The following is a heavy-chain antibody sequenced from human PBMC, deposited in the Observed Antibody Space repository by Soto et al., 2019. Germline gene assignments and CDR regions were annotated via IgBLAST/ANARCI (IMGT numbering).Heavy chain of an antibody. CDR3: AREVYYGSGSADY. CDR1: GYTFNRYG. V-gene: IGHV1-18*01. CDR2: ISAYNGNT. J-gene: IGHJ4*02. Sequence: QVQLVQSGAEVKKPGASVKVSCKASGYTFNRYGISWVRQAPGQGREWMGWISAYNGNTNYAQKLQGRVTMTTDRSPSTSYMELRSLCSDDTAVYYCAREVYYGSGSADYWGQGTLVTVSS. D-gene: IGHD3-10*01.